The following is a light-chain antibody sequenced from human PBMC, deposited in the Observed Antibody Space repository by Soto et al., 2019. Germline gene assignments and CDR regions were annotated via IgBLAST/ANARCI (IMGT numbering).Light chain of an antibody. J-gene: IGKJ2*01. CDR3: HQYYYTRDP. Sequence: DIVMTQSPDSLAVSLGERATINCRSSQTVLYTSNNRKYLAWYQQKSGQPPKLLFSWASTRESGVPDRFSATGSGTDFTLTISSLQDQDAAVYYCHQYYYTRDPLGQGTKVEMK. CDR2: WAS. V-gene: IGKV4-1*01. CDR1: QTVLYTSNNRKY.